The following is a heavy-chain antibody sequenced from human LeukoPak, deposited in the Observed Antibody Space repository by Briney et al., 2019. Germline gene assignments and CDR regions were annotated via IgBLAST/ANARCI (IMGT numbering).Heavy chain of an antibody. Sequence: GSLRLSCAASGFTFSSYAMSWVRQAPGKGLEWVSAISGSGGSTYYADSVKGRFTVSRDNSKNTLYLQMNSLRAEDTAVYYCARDGDNHYDSSGYYPTPWGQGTLVTVSS. CDR3: ARDGDNHYDSSGYYPTP. CDR2: ISGSGGST. CDR1: GFTFSSYA. V-gene: IGHV3-23*01. J-gene: IGHJ5*02. D-gene: IGHD3-22*01.